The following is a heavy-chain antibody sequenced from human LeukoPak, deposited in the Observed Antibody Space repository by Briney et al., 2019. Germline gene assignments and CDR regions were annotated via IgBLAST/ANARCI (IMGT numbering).Heavy chain of an antibody. Sequence: GSLRLSCAASGFTFSSYVMSWVRQAPGKGLEWVSHISGTGGSTYYADSVKGRFTISRDNSKNMMYLQMNSLRAEDTAVYYCAKKAVAGDWGQGTLVTVSS. CDR1: GFTFSSYV. D-gene: IGHD6-19*01. CDR2: ISGTGGST. V-gene: IGHV3-23*01. J-gene: IGHJ4*02. CDR3: AKKAVAGD.